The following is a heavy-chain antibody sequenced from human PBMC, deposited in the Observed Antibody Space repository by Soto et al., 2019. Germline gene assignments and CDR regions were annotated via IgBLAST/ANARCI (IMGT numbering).Heavy chain of an antibody. CDR1: GCSISSGGHY. D-gene: IGHD5-12*01. Sequence: SETLSLTCTVSGCSISSGGHYWSWIRQHPGEGLEWIGYIFYTGSTFYNPSLKSRVTISVDTSKNQFSLRLRSVTAADTAVYYCARGDRSGYSGDYFDNWGQRTLVTVSS. CDR2: IFYTGST. J-gene: IGHJ4*02. CDR3: ARGDRSGYSGDYFDN. V-gene: IGHV4-31*03.